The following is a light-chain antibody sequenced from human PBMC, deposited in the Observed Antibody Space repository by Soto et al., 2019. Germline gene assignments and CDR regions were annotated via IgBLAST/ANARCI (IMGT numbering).Light chain of an antibody. CDR3: QTWGTGIVV. CDR1: SGHSSYA. CDR2: LNSDGSH. J-gene: IGLJ2*01. V-gene: IGLV4-69*01. Sequence: QPVLTQSPSASASLGASVKLTCTLSSGHSSYAIAWHQQQPEKGPRYLMKLNSDGSHSKGDGIPDRFSGSSSGAERYLTISSLQSEDEADYYCQTWGTGIVVFCGGTKLTVL.